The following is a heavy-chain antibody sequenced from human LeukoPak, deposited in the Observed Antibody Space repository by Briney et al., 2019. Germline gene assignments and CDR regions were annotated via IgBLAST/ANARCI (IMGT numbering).Heavy chain of an antibody. V-gene: IGHV3-33*01. J-gene: IGHJ4*02. CDR3: AREKGRSTGFGFEY. CDR1: GFTFSSYG. CDR2: IWYDGSNK. Sequence: PGGSLRLSCAASGFTFSSYGMHWVRQAPGKGLEWVAVIWYDGSNKYYADSVKGRFTISRDNSKNTLYLQMNSLRAEDTAVYYCAREKGRSTGFGFEYWGQGTLVTVSS. D-gene: IGHD1-14*01.